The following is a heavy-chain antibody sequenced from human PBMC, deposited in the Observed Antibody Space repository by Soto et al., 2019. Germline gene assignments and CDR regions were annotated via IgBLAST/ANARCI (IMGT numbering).Heavy chain of an antibody. Sequence: QAQLVESGGGVVQPGRSLRLSWAASGSTFSRDGMLWVRPAPGKGLEWVAVISNDGRKKYYADSVKGRFIISRDNAKKTLYLEMNSLRADDMAVYYCAGGYDWGDYWGQGTLVTVSS. D-gene: IGHD5-12*01. CDR2: ISNDGRKK. J-gene: IGHJ4*02. V-gene: IGHV3-30*03. CDR3: AGGYDWGDY. CDR1: GSTFSRDG.